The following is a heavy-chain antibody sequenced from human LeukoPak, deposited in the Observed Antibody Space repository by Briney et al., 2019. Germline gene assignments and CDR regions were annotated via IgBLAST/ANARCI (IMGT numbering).Heavy chain of an antibody. J-gene: IGHJ6*03. CDR1: GGSFSGYY. CDR3: ARRGYYYNYYYYMDV. D-gene: IGHD3-22*01. V-gene: IGHV4-34*01. Sequence: SETLSLTCAVYGGSFSGYYWSWIRQPPGKGLEWIGEINHSGSTNYNPSLKSRVTISVDTSKNQFSLKLSSVTAADTAVYYCARRGYYYNYYYYMDVWGKGTTVTISS. CDR2: INHSGST.